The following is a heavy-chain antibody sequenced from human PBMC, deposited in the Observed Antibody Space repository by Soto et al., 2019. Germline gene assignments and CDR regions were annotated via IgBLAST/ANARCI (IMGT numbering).Heavy chain of an antibody. Sequence: EVQLVESGGGLVQPGGSLRLSCAASGFTFSTYWMHWVRQAPGKGLVWVSRLNGDGTYTFYADSVKGRFTISRDNAKNTLYLQMNSLRAEDTAVYYCARENKGSSLTSTYTYWGRGTLDTVSS. V-gene: IGHV3-74*01. D-gene: IGHD2-21*02. J-gene: IGHJ4*02. CDR1: GFTFSTYW. CDR2: LNGDGTYT. CDR3: ARENKGSSLTSTYTY.